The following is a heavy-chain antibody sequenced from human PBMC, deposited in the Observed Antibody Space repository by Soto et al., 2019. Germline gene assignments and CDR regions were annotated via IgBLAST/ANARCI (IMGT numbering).Heavy chain of an antibody. V-gene: IGHV3-23*01. D-gene: IGHD1-20*01. CDR3: ATVHNTSRSFNF. CDR1: GLTFSVYA. CDR2: TGLSGRTT. J-gene: IGHJ4*01. Sequence: EVQLLESGGGLVQPRGSLRLSCVASGLTFSVYAMTWVRQAPGKGLEWVSTTGLSGRTTYYGDSVKGRFTVSRDNSKNTLDLQMSSLRAEDTAVYYCATVHNTSRSFNFWGRGTLVTVSS.